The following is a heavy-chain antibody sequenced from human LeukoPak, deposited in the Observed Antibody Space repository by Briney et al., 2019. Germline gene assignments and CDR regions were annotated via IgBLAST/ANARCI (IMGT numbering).Heavy chain of an antibody. V-gene: IGHV1-2*02. J-gene: IGHJ3*02. CDR1: GYTFTGYY. CDR2: INPNSGGT. Sequence: GASVKVSCKASGYTFTGYYMHWVRQAPGQGLEWMGWINPNSGGTNYAQKFQGRVTMTRDTSISTAYMELSRLRSEDTAVYYCARVARSRRESAFDIWGQGTMVTVSS. CDR3: ARVARSRRESAFDI.